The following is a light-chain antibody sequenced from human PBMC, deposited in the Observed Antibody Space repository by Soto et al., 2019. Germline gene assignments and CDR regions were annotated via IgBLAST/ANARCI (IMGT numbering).Light chain of an antibody. CDR2: DAS. J-gene: IGKJ5*01. CDR1: QTVSTY. V-gene: IGKV3-11*01. Sequence: EIVLTQSPVTLSLSPGDRATLSCRASQTVSTYLAWYQQKPGQAPRLLIYDASNRATGIPARFSGSGSGTDFTRTISSLEPQVHAVYYSQPRINWSPDITFGQGTRLDIK. CDR3: QPRINWSPDIT.